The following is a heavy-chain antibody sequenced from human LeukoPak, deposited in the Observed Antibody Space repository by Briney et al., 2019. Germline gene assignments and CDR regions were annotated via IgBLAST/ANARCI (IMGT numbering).Heavy chain of an antibody. CDR2: ISSSGSTI. J-gene: IGHJ4*02. CDR1: GFTFSDYY. CDR3: ASVWSGYRFDY. D-gene: IGHD3-3*01. Sequence: GGSLRLSCAASGFTFSDYYMSRLRQAPGKGLEWVSYISSSGSTIYYADSVKGRFTISRDNAKNSLYLQMNSLRAEDTAVYYCASVWSGYRFDYWGQGTLVTVSS. V-gene: IGHV3-11*01.